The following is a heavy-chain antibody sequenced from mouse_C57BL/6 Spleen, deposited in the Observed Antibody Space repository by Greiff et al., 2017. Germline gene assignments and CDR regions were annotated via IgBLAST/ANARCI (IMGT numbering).Heavy chain of an antibody. CDR1: GFTFSSYG. J-gene: IGHJ1*03. V-gene: IGHV5-6*01. CDR2: ISSGGSYT. D-gene: IGHD4-1*01. Sequence: EVHLVESGGDLVKPGGSLKLSCAASGFTFSSYGMSWVRQTPDKRLEWVATISSGGSYTYYPDSVKGRFTISRDNAKNTLYLQMSSLKSEDTAMYYCARLTGTSRGYFDVWGTGTTVTVSS. CDR3: ARLTGTSRGYFDV.